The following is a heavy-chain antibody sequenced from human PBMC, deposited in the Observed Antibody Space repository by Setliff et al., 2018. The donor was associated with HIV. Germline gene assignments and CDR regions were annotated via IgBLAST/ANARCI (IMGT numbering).Heavy chain of an antibody. D-gene: IGHD6-13*01. CDR1: GYTPTELS. CDR3: ATDPGYSSTWYSESFQH. J-gene: IGHJ1*01. Sequence: ASVKVSCKISGYTPTELSIHWVRQAPGKGLEWMANFDPEDGETFYAQKFQGRLTMTEDTSTDTAYMELSSLRSDDTAMYYCATDPGYSSTWYSESFQHWGQGTVVTVSS. V-gene: IGHV1-24*01. CDR2: FDPEDGET.